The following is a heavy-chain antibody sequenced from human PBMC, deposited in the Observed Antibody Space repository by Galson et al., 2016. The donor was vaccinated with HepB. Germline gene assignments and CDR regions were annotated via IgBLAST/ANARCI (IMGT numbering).Heavy chain of an antibody. CDR2: TFYRSTWEN. CDR1: GDSVSNNHAA. V-gene: IGHV6-1*01. J-gene: IGHJ6*02. Sequence: CAISGDSVSNNHAAWNWIRQSPSRGLEWLGRTFYRSTWENHYAGSVKNRITISPDTSRNQFSQHLNSVTPEDTAVYYCARAVMLGRGMDVWGQGTTVTVSS. D-gene: IGHD3-10*01. CDR3: ARAVMLGRGMDV.